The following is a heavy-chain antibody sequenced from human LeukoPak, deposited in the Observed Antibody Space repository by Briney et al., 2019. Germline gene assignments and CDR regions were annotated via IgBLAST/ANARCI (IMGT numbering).Heavy chain of an antibody. CDR1: GFTFSSYW. CDR3: ASSIAARPTYYYMDV. V-gene: IGHV3-7*01. Sequence: GGSLRLSCGASGFTFSSYWMSWVRQAPGKGLEWVANIKQDGSEKYYVDSVKGRFTISRDNAKNSLYLQMNSLRAEDTAVYYCASSIAARPTYYYMDVWGKGTTVTVSS. J-gene: IGHJ6*03. D-gene: IGHD6-6*01. CDR2: IKQDGSEK.